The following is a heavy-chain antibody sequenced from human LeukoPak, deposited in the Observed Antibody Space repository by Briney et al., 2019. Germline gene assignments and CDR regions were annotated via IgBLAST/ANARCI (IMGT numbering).Heavy chain of an antibody. D-gene: IGHD3-9*01. CDR1: GGSISSYY. V-gene: IGHV4-59*01. J-gene: IGHJ4*02. Sequence: SETLSLTCTVSGGSISSYYWSWIRQPPGKGLEWIGYIYYSGSTNYNPSLKSRVTISVDTSKNQFPLKLSSVTAADTAVYYCARYGAYYDILTGRFDYWGQGTLVTVSS. CDR3: ARYGAYYDILTGRFDY. CDR2: IYYSGST.